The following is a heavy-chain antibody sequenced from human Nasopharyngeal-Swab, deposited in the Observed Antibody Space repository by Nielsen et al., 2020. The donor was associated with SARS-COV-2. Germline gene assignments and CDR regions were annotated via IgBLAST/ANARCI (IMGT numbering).Heavy chain of an antibody. Sequence: WIRQPPGKGLEWVSDISGSGGSTYYGDSVKGRFTISRDNSKNTLYLQMNSLRAEDTAVYYCAKEDGIVGATRDFGAYWGQGTLVTVSS. J-gene: IGHJ4*02. D-gene: IGHD1-26*01. CDR3: AKEDGIVGATRDFGAY. CDR2: ISGSGGST. V-gene: IGHV3-23*01.